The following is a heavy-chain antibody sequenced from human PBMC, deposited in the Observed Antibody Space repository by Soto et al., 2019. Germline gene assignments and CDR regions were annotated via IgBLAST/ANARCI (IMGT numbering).Heavy chain of an antibody. CDR1: GGSISSYY. D-gene: IGHD2-15*01. CDR2: IYYSGST. V-gene: IGHV4-59*08. Sequence: SETLSLTCTVSGGSISSYYWSWIRQPPGKGLEWIGYIYYSGSTNYNPSLKSRVTISVDTSKNQFSLKLSSVTAADTAVYYCSRTKYCSGGSCYPVDAFDIWGQGTMVTVSS. J-gene: IGHJ3*02. CDR3: SRTKYCSGGSCYPVDAFDI.